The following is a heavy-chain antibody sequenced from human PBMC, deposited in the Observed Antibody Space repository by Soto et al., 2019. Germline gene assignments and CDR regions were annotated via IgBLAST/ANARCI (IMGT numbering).Heavy chain of an antibody. D-gene: IGHD3-3*01. Sequence: SETLSLTCTVSGGPISSYYWSWIRQPPGKGLEWIGYIYYSGSTNYNPSLKSRVTISVDTSKNQFSLKLSSVTAADTAVYYCARTPRTYYDFWSGFDPWGQGTLVTVSS. J-gene: IGHJ5*02. CDR3: ARTPRTYYDFWSGFDP. CDR1: GGPISSYY. CDR2: IYYSGST. V-gene: IGHV4-59*01.